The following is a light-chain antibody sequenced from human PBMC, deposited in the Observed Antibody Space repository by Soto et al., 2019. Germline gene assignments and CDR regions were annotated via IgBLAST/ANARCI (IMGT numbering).Light chain of an antibody. CDR2: GAS. CDR3: QQYGSSPLT. J-gene: IGKJ4*01. Sequence: QSPGILSLSPXXXASLSXXXXXXVSSNYLAWYQQKPGQAPRLLIYGASSRATGIPDRFSGSGSGTDFTLTVSRLEPEDFAVYYCQQYGSSPLTFGGGTRVQIK. CDR1: XXVSSNY. V-gene: IGKV3-20*01.